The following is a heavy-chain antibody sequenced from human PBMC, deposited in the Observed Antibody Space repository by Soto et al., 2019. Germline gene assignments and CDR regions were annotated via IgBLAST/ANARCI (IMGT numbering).Heavy chain of an antibody. CDR1: CGSISSGGYY. D-gene: IGHD2-2*01. J-gene: IGHJ4*02. Sequence: SETLSLTCTVSCGSISSGGYYWSWIRQHPGKGLEWIGYIYYSVSTYYNPSLKSRVTISVDTSKNQFSLKLSSVTAADTAVYYGARVVPAAKYFDYWGQGTLVTVSS. CDR3: ARVVPAAKYFDY. V-gene: IGHV4-31*03. CDR2: IYYSVST.